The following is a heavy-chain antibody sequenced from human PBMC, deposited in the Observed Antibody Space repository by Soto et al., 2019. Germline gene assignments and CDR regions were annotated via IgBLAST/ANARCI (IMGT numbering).Heavy chain of an antibody. CDR3: ARGKYYDILTGRYYFDY. CDR2: INHSGST. Sequence: QVQLQQWGAGLLKPSETLSLTCAVYGGSFSGYYWSWIRQPPGKGLEWIGEINHSGSTNYNPSLKRRVLISVDTTRNQVALELCSVTAADTAVSYCARGKYYDILTGRYYFDYWGQGTLVTVSS. CDR1: GGSFSGYY. D-gene: IGHD3-9*01. J-gene: IGHJ4*02. V-gene: IGHV4-34*01.